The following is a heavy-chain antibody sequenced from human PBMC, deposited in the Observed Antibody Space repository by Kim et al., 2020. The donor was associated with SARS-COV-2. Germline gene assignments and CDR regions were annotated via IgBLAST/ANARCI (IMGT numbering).Heavy chain of an antibody. CDR1: GSTSGDSA. Sequence: GGSLRLSCAASGSTSGDSAMSWVRQAPGKGLEWVSGISWNSASIGYADSVRGRFTISRDNAKNSLYLQMNSLRAEDTALYYCAKETWPNYSYYYCMDVWGQGTTVTVSS. CDR2: ISWNSASI. CDR3: AKETWPNYSYYYCMDV. J-gene: IGHJ6*02. V-gene: IGHV3-9*02.